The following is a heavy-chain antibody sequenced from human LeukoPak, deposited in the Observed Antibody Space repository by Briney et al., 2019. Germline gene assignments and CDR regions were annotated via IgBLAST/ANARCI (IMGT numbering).Heavy chain of an antibody. D-gene: IGHD5-24*01. Sequence: SETLSLTCTVSGVSVRSYFWIWIRQPAGRGLEWIGRIDASGSTNFNPSLKSRVTMSMDSSKNEFSLRLSSVTAADTALYYCARKDGDIWGQGTRVTVS. CDR1: GVSVRSYF. CDR3: ARKDGDI. J-gene: IGHJ3*02. CDR2: IDASGST. V-gene: IGHV4-4*07.